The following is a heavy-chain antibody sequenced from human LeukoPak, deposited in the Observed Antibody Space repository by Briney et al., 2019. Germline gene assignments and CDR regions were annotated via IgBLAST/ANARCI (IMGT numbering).Heavy chain of an antibody. V-gene: IGHV3-11*04. J-gene: IGHJ5*02. D-gene: IGHD2-15*01. Sequence: GGSLRLSCAASGFTFSDYYMSWIRQAPGKGLEWVSYISSSGSTIYYADSVKGRFTISRDNAKNSPYLQMSNLRAEDTAVYYCARDLGYCSGDVCYPAWFDPWGQGTLVTVSS. CDR1: GFTFSDYY. CDR3: ARDLGYCSGDVCYPAWFDP. CDR2: ISSSGSTI.